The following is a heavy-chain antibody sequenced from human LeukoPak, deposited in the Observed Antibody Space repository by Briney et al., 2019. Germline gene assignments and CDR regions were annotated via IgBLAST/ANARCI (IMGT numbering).Heavy chain of an antibody. J-gene: IGHJ4*02. D-gene: IGHD5-24*01. CDR1: GFTFDDYA. V-gene: IGHV3-43*02. CDR3: AKDGVEMATIIGFFYFDY. Sequence: GGSLRLSCAASGFTFDDYAMHWVRQAPGKGLEWVSLISGDGGGTYYADSVKGRFTISRDNSKNSLYLQMNSLRTEDTALYYCAKDGVEMATIIGFFYFDYWGQGTLVTVSS. CDR2: ISGDGGGT.